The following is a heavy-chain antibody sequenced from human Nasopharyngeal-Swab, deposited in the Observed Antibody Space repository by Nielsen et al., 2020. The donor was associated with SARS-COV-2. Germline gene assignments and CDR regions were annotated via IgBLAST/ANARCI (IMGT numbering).Heavy chain of an antibody. CDR2: IYYSGST. Sequence: SCTVSGGSISSYYWSWIRQPPGKGLEWIGYIYYSGSTNYNPSLKSRVTISVDTSKNQFSLKLSSVTAADTAVYYCARPSGGAFDTWGQGTMVTVSS. CDR1: GGSISSYY. J-gene: IGHJ3*02. CDR3: ARPSGGAFDT. V-gene: IGHV4-59*01.